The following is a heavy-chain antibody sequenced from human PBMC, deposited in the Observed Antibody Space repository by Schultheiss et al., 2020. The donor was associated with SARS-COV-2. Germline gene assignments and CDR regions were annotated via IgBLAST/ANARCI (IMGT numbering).Heavy chain of an antibody. CDR3: AKDMKQWLVKILDY. Sequence: GGSLRLSCAASGFTFSSYEMNWVRQAPGKGLEWVSYISSSGSTIYYADSVKGRFTISRDNAKNSLYLQMNSLRAEDTAVYYCAKDMKQWLVKILDYWGQGTLVTVSS. CDR2: ISSSGSTI. D-gene: IGHD6-19*01. J-gene: IGHJ4*02. CDR1: GFTFSSYE. V-gene: IGHV3-48*03.